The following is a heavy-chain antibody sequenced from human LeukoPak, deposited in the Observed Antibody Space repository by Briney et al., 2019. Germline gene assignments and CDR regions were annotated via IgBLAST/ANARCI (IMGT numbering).Heavy chain of an antibody. V-gene: IGHV3-11*05. CDR2: ISSSSSYT. CDR1: GFTFSDFY. Sequence: GGSLRLSCAASGFTFSDFYMSWIRQAPGKGLEWVSYISSSSSYTDYADSVKGRFTISRDNAKNSLNLQMNSLRAEDTAVYYCARDSRYRCYSDYWGQGTLVTVSS. CDR3: ARDSRYRCYSDY. J-gene: IGHJ4*02. D-gene: IGHD5-12*01.